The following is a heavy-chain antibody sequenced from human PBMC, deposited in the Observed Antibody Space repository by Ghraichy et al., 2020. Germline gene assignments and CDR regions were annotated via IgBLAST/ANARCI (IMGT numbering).Heavy chain of an antibody. D-gene: IGHD6-13*01. V-gene: IGHV3-53*01. CDR3: ASTTFIAAAGIFFY. CDR1: GFTVSSNY. Sequence: GGSLRLSCAASGFTVSSNYMSWVRQAPGKGLEWVSVIYSGGSTYYADSVKGRFTISRDNSKNTLYLQMNSLRAEDTAVYYCASTTFIAAAGIFFYWGQGTLVTVSS. CDR2: IYSGGST. J-gene: IGHJ4*02.